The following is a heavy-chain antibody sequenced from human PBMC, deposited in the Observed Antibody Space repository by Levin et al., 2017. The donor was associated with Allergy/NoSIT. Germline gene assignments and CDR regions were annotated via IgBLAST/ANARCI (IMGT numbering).Heavy chain of an antibody. D-gene: IGHD5-24*01. J-gene: IGHJ4*02. CDR1: GFSVSSIY. CDR3: ARGRPAYYFDY. V-gene: IGHV3-53*01. CDR2: IYSGGST. Sequence: GGSLRLSCAASGFSVSSIYMSWVRQAPWKGLEWVSVIYSGGSTYYSDSVKDRLTITRDNSKNKLYLQMNSLRAEDTAVYYCARGRPAYYFDYWGQGTLVTVSS.